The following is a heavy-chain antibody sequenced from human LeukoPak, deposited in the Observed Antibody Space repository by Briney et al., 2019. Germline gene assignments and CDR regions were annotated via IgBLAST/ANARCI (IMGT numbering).Heavy chain of an antibody. CDR1: GYTFTGYY. J-gene: IGHJ4*02. V-gene: IGHV1-2*02. Sequence: ASVKVSCKASGYTFTGYYMHWVRQAPGQGLEWMGWINPNSGGTNYAQKFQGRVTMTRDTSISTAYMELSRLRSDDTAVYYCARVYPLTTVTSFDYWGQATLVTVSS. CDR2: INPNSGGT. CDR3: ARVYPLTTVTSFDY. D-gene: IGHD4-17*01.